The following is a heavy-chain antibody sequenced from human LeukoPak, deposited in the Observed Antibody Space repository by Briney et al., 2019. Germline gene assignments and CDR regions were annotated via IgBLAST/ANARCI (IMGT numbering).Heavy chain of an antibody. CDR3: ARDSPTADIAVVPAAILID. D-gene: IGHD2-2*02. CDR1: GYSISSGYY. Sequence: PSETLSLTCTVSGYSISSGYYWGWIRQPPGKGLEWIGSIYHSGSTYYNPSLKSRVTISVDTSKNQFSLKLSSVTAVDTAADYCARDSPTADIAVVPAAILIDWGQGTLVTVSS. CDR2: IYHSGST. J-gene: IGHJ4*02. V-gene: IGHV4-38-2*02.